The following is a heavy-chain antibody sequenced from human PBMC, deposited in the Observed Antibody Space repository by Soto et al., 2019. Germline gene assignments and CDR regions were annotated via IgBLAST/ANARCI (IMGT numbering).Heavy chain of an antibody. CDR1: GFTFSNYN. CDR3: ARGILGGVRIDYGMDV. V-gene: IGHV3-21*01. J-gene: IGHJ6*02. Sequence: EVQLVESGGGLVKPGGSLRLSCAASGFTFSNYNMNWVRQPPGNGLEWVSSITSAGSYIYYAESLKGRVTISRDNAKNSLFLQMNSLRAEDTALYFSARGILGGVRIDYGMDVWGQGTTVTVSS. CDR2: ITSAGSYI. D-gene: IGHD2-8*02.